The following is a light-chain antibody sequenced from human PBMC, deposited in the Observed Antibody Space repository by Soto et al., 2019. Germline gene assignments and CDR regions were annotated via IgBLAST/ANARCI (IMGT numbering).Light chain of an antibody. CDR2: DAS. V-gene: IGKV3-11*01. CDR1: QRVSSY. J-gene: IGKJ4*01. CDR3: QQRSNWPLT. Sequence: EIVLTQSPATLSLSPGERATLSCRASQRVSSYLAWYQQKPCQAPRLLIYDASTRATGIPARFSGSGSGTDITLTISSLEPEDFAVYYCQQRSNWPLTFGGGTKVEIK.